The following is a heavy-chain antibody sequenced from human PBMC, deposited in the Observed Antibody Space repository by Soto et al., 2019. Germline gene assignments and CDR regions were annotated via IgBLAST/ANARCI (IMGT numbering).Heavy chain of an antibody. V-gene: IGHV1-18*01. J-gene: IGHJ4*02. CDR2: ISAYNGNT. Sequence: QVQLVQSGAEVKKPGASVKGSCKTSGYTFTNFGLRWVRQAPGQGLEWMGWISAYNGNTNYAQNFQGRVTMTTDTTTSTDYMELRSLRTDDTAVYYCARGGTPMDYWGQGTLVTVSS. CDR3: ARGGTPMDY. D-gene: IGHD3-16*01. CDR1: GYTFTNFG.